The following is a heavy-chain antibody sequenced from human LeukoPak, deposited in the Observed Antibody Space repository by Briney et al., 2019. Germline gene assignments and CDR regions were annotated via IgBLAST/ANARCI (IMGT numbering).Heavy chain of an antibody. V-gene: IGHV4-34*01. CDR2: INHSGST. CDR3: ARGRFYDYVWGSYRSAHTFDY. Sequence: PSETLSLTCAVYGGSFSGYYWSWIRQPPGKGLEWIGEINHSGSTNYNPSPKSRVTISVDTSKNQFSLKLSSVTAADTAVYYCARGRFYDYVWGSYRSAHTFDYWGQGTLVTVSS. J-gene: IGHJ4*02. CDR1: GGSFSGYY. D-gene: IGHD3-16*02.